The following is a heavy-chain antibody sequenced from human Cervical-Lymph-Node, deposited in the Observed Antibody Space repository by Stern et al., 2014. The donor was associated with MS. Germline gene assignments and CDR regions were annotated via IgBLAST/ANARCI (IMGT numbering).Heavy chain of an antibody. J-gene: IGHJ6*02. Sequence: VHLVESGGGVVQPGRSLRLSCAASGFTFSSYGMHWVRQAPGKGLEWVAVIWYDGSNKYYADSVKGRFTIPRDNSKNTLYLQMNSLRAEDTAVYYCARVNGDIVVVPAAIDYYYGMDVWGQGTTVTVSS. CDR2: IWYDGSNK. CDR1: GFTFSSYG. CDR3: ARVNGDIVVVPAAIDYYYGMDV. D-gene: IGHD2-2*01. V-gene: IGHV3-33*01.